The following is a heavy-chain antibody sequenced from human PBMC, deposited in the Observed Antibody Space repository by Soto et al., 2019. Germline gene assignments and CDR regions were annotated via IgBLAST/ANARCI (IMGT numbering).Heavy chain of an antibody. Sequence: EVQLVESGGGLVKPGGSLRLSCAACGISFSNAWMNWVRQAPGKGLEWVGRIKRKIDGEATDYAGPVKGRFTVFRDDSKSALYLQMNSLKGDDTAVYYCTTGSVEGVWGQGTTVTVS. D-gene: IGHD2-15*01. V-gene: IGHV3-15*07. J-gene: IGHJ6*02. CDR2: IKRKIDGEAT. CDR3: TTGSVEGV. CDR1: GISFSNAW.